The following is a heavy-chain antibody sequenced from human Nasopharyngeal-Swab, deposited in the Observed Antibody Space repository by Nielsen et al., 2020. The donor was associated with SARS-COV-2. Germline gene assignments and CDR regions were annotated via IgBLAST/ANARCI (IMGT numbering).Heavy chain of an antibody. J-gene: IGHJ4*02. D-gene: IGHD6-19*01. CDR1: GFIFSTYT. V-gene: IGHV3-21*01. CDR2: IRSSTSYI. Sequence: GASLKISCAASGFIFSTYTMNLVRQAPGKGLEWLSSIRSSTSYIYYADSVKGRFTISNDNAKNSLYLQMNSLRTEDTAVYYCATSGYSSGWIFWAQGTLVTVSS. CDR3: ATSGYSSGWIF.